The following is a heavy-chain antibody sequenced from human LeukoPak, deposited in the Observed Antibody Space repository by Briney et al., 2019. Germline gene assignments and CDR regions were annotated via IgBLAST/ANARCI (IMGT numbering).Heavy chain of an antibody. V-gene: IGHV1-8*01. Sequence: ASVTVSFKASGYTFTIYDINWVRQAPGQGLEWMGLMNPNSGNTGYAQKFQGTVSMTWNTSISTAYMELSSLKSEDTAVYYCAKIGAAARRTPNPRWFDPWGQGTLVTVSS. D-gene: IGHD6-6*01. CDR2: MNPNSGNT. CDR1: GYTFTIYD. CDR3: AKIGAAARRTPNPRWFDP. J-gene: IGHJ5*02.